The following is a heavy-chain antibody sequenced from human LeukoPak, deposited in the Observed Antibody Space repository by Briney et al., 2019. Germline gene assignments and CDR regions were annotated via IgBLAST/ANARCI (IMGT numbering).Heavy chain of an antibody. Sequence: ASVKVSCKASGYTFTSYGISWVRQAPGQGLEWMGWISAYNGNTNYAQKLQGRVTMTTDTSTGTAYMELRSLRSDDTAVYYCARESPFDRAYYYDSSGPTDYYYYGMDVWGQGTTVTVSS. CDR3: ARESPFDRAYYYDSSGPTDYYYYGMDV. V-gene: IGHV1-18*01. CDR1: GYTFTSYG. CDR2: ISAYNGNT. J-gene: IGHJ6*02. D-gene: IGHD3-22*01.